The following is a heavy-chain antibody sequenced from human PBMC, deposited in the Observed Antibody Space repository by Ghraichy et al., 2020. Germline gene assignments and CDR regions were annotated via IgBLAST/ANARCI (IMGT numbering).Heavy chain of an antibody. CDR3: ASGVNWLDP. V-gene: IGHV1-18*01. Sequence: ASVKVSCKAAGDSFISSGITWVRQAPGQGLEWRGWITTKSGNTQYAQKFQGRVIMTTETSTDTAYMELRSLRFDDTAIYYCASGVNWLDPWGQGTLVTVSS. J-gene: IGHJ5*02. CDR1: GDSFISSG. CDR2: ITTKSGNT.